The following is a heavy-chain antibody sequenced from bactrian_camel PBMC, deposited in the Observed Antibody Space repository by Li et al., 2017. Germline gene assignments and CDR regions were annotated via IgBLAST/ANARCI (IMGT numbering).Heavy chain of an antibody. J-gene: IGHJ4*01. Sequence: HVQLVESGGGSVQDGGSLRLSCAARTGTFRSACMGWIRQVSGKEREGVASIDSDGETTYADSVKGRFTISRDNAKNSVYIQMNSLKLEDTAMYYCAADFGPYRSGSYLARRANFEGQGTQVTVS. V-gene: IGHV3S53*01. CDR1: TGTFRSAC. D-gene: IGHD2*01. CDR2: IDSDGET.